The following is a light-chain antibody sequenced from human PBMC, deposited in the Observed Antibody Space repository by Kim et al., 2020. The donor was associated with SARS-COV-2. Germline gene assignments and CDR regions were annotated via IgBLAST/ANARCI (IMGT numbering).Light chain of an antibody. CDR1: QSISNH. CDR2: AAS. V-gene: IGKV1-39*01. CDR3: QQSYITPFT. J-gene: IGKJ3*01. Sequence: ASVGDRVTISCRTSQSISNHLNWYHEKPGRAPKLLIYAASTLQGGVPSRFSGSGSETDFTLTISSLQPEDFATYFCQQSYITPFTFGPGTKVDIK.